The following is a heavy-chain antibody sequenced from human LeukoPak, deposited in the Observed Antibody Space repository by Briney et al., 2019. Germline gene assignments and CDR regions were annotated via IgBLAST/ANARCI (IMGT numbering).Heavy chain of an antibody. CDR1: GFTFSSYW. V-gene: IGHV3-74*03. J-gene: IGHJ4*02. CDR3: AREFSSWFSMDY. Sequence: GGSLRLACAASGFTFSSYWMHWVRQAPGKGLVWVSRIKSAGSSIMYADSVKGRFTISRDNAKNTLYLQMNSLRAEDTAVYYCAREFSSWFSMDYWGQGTLVTVSS. D-gene: IGHD6-13*01. CDR2: IKSAGSSI.